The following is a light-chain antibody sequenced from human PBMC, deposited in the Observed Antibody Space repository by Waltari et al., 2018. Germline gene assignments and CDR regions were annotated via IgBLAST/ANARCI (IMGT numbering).Light chain of an antibody. V-gene: IGKV1-5*03. CDR2: KAS. Sequence: DIQMTQSPSTLSASVRDRVTITCRASQSVSNWLAWYQQKPGKAPNLLIYKASSLESGVPSRFSGSGSGTEFTLTNSSLQPDDFATYYCQQYNDDPRTFGQGTEVEFK. J-gene: IGKJ1*01. CDR1: QSVSNW. CDR3: QQYNDDPRT.